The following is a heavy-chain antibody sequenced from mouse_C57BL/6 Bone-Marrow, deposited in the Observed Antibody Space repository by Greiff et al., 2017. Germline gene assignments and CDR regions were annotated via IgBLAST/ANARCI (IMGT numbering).Heavy chain of an antibody. J-gene: IGHJ2*01. Sequence: DVHLVESGGGLVKPGGSLRLSCAASGFTFSDYGMHWVRPAPEKGLAWVAYISSGSSTIYYAATVKGPFTISRDNAKNSMFLQMTSRRSEDTAMYYCARRRLRRGILDYWGQGTTLTAPS. CDR1: GFTFSDYG. CDR3: ARRRLRRGILDY. D-gene: IGHD2-4*01. V-gene: IGHV5-17*01. CDR2: ISSGSSTI.